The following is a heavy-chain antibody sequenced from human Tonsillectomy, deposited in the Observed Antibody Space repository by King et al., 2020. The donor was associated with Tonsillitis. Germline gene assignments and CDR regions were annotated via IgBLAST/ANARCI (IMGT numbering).Heavy chain of an antibody. D-gene: IGHD2-2*01. CDR2: MNPNSGDT. J-gene: IGHJ6*02. V-gene: IGHV1-8*01. Sequence: QLVQSGAEVKKPGASVKVSCKASGYTFTSYDVNWVRQATGQGLEWMGWMNPNSGDTGYAQKFQGRVTMTRNTSISTAYMELSSLRSEDAAVYYCARVSLTYCSGTSCYAYYYYGMDVWGQGTTVTVSS. CDR1: GYTFTSYD. CDR3: ARVSLTYCSGTSCYAYYYYGMDV.